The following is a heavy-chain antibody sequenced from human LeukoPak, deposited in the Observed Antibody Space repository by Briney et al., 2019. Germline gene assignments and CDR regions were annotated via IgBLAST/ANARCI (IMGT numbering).Heavy chain of an antibody. V-gene: IGHV4-34*01. CDR1: GGSLSGYY. CDR2: INHSEST. Sequence: PSETLSLTCAVYGGSLSGYYWSWIRQPPGKGLEWIGEINHSESTNYKPSLKSRVTISVDTSKNQFSLKLSAVTAADTAVYYCASVRRGFGESSKYYSYYYMDVWGNGTTVAISS. CDR3: ASVRRGFGESSKYYSYYYMDV. D-gene: IGHD3-10*01. J-gene: IGHJ6*03.